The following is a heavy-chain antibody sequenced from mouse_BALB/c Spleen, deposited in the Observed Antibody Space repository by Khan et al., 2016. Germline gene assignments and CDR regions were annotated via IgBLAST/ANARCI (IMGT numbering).Heavy chain of an antibody. CDR2: ISDGGSYT. CDR3: AREELRGGFDY. CDR1: GFTFSDYY. V-gene: IGHV5-4*02. D-gene: IGHD2-4*01. Sequence: EVELVESGGGLVKPGGSLKLSCAASGFTFSDYYMYWVRQTPEKRLEWVATISDGGSYTYYPDSVKGRLTISRDNAKNNLYLQMSSLKSEDTAMYYCAREELRGGFDYWGQGTLVTVSA. J-gene: IGHJ3*01.